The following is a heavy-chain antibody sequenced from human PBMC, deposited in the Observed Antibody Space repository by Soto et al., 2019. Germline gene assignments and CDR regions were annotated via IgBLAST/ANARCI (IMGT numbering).Heavy chain of an antibody. D-gene: IGHD2-21*02. J-gene: IGHJ5*02. CDR1: GYTFTSYG. CDR3: ARLTEGGGARWFDP. Sequence: QVQLVQSGAEVKKPGASVKVSCKASGYTFTSYGISWVRQAPGQGLEWMGWVSAYNGNTNYAQKLQGRVTMTTDTATSRAYMEQRSLRSGDTGVCYCARLTEGGGARWFDPWGQGTLVTVSS. V-gene: IGHV1-18*01. CDR2: VSAYNGNT.